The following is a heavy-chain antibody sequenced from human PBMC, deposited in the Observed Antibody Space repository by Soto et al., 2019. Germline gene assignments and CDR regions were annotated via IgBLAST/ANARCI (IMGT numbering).Heavy chain of an antibody. V-gene: IGHV3-23*01. CDR2: ISGSGGST. Sequence: SGGSLRLSCAASGFTFNSYAMSWVRQAPGKGLEWVSSISGSGGSTYYADSVKGRFTISRDNSKNTLYLQMNSLRAEDTAVYYCAKVSETSSPGPLDYWGQGTLVTVSS. CDR1: GFTFNSYA. J-gene: IGHJ4*02. D-gene: IGHD2-2*01. CDR3: AKVSETSSPGPLDY.